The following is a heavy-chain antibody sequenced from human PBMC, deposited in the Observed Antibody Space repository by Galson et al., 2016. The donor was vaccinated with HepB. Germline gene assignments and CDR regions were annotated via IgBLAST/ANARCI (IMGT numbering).Heavy chain of an antibody. D-gene: IGHD2/OR15-2a*01. V-gene: IGHV4-4*02. CDR3: ARQYWGGPSDY. J-gene: IGHJ4*02. CDR1: GVSISSSDW. CDR2: IFYSGRV. Sequence: SETLSLTCAVSGVSISSSDWWSWARQLPGQGLEWIGQIFYSGRVNYTPSLASRVTISIDTSNNHFSLRLTSVTAADTALYYCARQYWGGPSDYWGQGTLVIVSS.